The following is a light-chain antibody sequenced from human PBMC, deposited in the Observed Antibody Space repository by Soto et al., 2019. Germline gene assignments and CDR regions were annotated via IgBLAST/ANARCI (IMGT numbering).Light chain of an antibody. V-gene: IGKV1-9*01. CDR1: QGISSY. CDR3: QQLINFPPT. CDR2: VAS. Sequence: DIQLTQSPSFLSASVGDRVTITCRASQGISSYLAWYQQKPGKAPKLLIYVASSLQSGVPSRFSGSGSGTEFTLTISSLQPEDLATYYCQQLINFPPTFGQGTRLEIK. J-gene: IGKJ5*01.